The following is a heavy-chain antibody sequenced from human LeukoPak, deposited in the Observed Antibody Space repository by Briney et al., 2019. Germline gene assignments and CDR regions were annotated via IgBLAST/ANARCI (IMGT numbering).Heavy chain of an antibody. D-gene: IGHD6-6*01. CDR2: ISSSSSYI. J-gene: IGHJ5*02. V-gene: IGHV3-21*01. CDR1: GFTFSSYS. CDR3: ARGGYSSSSVDP. Sequence: GGSLRLSCAASGFTFSSYSMNRVRQAPGKGLEWVSSISSSSSYIYYADSVKGRFTISRDNAKNSLYLQMNSLRAEDTAVYYCARGGYSSSSVDPWGQGTLVTVSS.